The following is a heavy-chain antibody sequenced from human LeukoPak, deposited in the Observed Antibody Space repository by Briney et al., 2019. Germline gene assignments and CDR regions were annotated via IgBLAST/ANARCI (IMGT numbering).Heavy chain of an antibody. V-gene: IGHV1-18*01. CDR1: GYTFTSYG. CDR2: ISTYNGNT. CDR3: ARNQKGTIFGVFGNGANYYFDY. Sequence: ASVKVSCKASGYTFTSYGIRWVRPAPGQGLEWMGWISTYNGNTNYAQKLRGRVTMNTDTSTSTAYMELRSLRSDDTAVYYCARNQKGTIFGVFGNGANYYFDYWGQGTLVTVSS. J-gene: IGHJ4*02. D-gene: IGHD3-3*01.